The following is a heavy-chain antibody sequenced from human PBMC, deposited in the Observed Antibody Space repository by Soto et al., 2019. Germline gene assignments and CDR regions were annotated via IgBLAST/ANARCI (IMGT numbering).Heavy chain of an antibody. Sequence: SETLSLTCTVAGGYIISGDCYWSWIRKPPGKGLEWIGYIYYSGSTYYNPSLKSRVTISVDTSKNQFSLKLSSVTAADTAVYYCARDCRDGPQFTYYGMDVWGQGTTVTVSS. CDR3: ARDCRDGPQFTYYGMDV. CDR1: GGYIISGDCY. D-gene: IGHD2-15*01. V-gene: IGHV4-30-4*01. CDR2: IYYSGST. J-gene: IGHJ6*02.